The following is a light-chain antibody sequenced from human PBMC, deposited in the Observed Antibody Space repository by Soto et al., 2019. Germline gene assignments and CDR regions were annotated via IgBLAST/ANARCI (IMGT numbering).Light chain of an antibody. J-gene: IGLJ1*01. V-gene: IGLV2-14*01. CDR1: SSDVGGYNY. CDR3: ASYVTGNTYV. CDR2: EVS. Sequence: QSALTQPASVSGSPGQSITISCSGTSSDVGGYNYVSWYQLHPGKAPKLMIYEVSERPSGVSNRFSGSKSGNTASLTISGLQAEDEADYYCASYVTGNTYVFGSGTKLTVL.